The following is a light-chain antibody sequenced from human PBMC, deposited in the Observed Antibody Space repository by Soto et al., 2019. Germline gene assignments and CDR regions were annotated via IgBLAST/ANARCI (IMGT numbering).Light chain of an antibody. V-gene: IGKV1-9*01. Sequence: DIPLTQSPSVLSASVGDRVTITCRASQGINSYLAWYQQKPGKVPKLLIYAASTLHNGVPSRFSGSGSGTEFTLTISSLQPEDFATYYCQQLNSYPRTFGQGTKVEIK. CDR2: AAS. J-gene: IGKJ1*01. CDR3: QQLNSYPRT. CDR1: QGINSY.